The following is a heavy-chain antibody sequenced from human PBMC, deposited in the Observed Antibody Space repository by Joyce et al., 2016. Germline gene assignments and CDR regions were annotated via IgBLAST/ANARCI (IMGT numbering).Heavy chain of an antibody. CDR3: TRVGEHCDIANCYITSDAFDI. CDR1: GFTFGVCG. Sequence: EMQLMESGGGLVQPGRSLRLSCPGAGFTFGVCGLGWFRRAPRKGLEWVGFMRSIRYGGRTDYAASVKGRFTISRDDSKSNAYLQMNSLKIEDTAVYFCTRVGEHCDIANCYITSDAFDIWGPGTMVIVSS. D-gene: IGHD2-2*02. CDR2: MRSIRYGGRT. J-gene: IGHJ3*02. V-gene: IGHV3-49*03.